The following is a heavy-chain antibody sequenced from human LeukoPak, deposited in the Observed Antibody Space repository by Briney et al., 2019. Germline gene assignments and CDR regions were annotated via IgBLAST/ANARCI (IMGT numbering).Heavy chain of an antibody. V-gene: IGHV1-18*01. CDR1: GYTFTSYG. CDR2: ISAYNGNT. Sequence: RASVKVSCKASGYTFTSYGISWVRQAPGQGLEWMGWISAYNGNTNYAQKLQGRVTMTTDTSTSTAYMELRSLRSDDTAVYYCARDSSVLGELHPVGYWGQGTPVTVSS. J-gene: IGHJ4*02. D-gene: IGHD1-26*01. CDR3: ARDSSVLGELHPVGY.